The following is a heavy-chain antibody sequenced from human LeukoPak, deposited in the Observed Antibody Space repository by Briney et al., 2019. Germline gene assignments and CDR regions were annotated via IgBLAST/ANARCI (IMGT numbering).Heavy chain of an antibody. CDR2: ISSNGGST. J-gene: IGHJ4*02. V-gene: IGHV3-64D*06. CDR1: GFTFSSYA. D-gene: IGHD3-10*01. Sequence: PGGSLRLSCPASGFTFSSYAMHWVRQAPGKGMEYVSVISSNGGSTYYADSVKGRFTISRDNSKNTLSLQMSSLRVEDTAVYYCVKDDSYYYGSGSYPYWDQGTLVTVSS. CDR3: VKDDSYYYGSGSYPY.